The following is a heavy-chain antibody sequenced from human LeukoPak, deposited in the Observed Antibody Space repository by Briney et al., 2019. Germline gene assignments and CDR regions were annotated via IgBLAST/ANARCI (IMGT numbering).Heavy chain of an antibody. J-gene: IGHJ4*02. Sequence: ASVKVSCKASGYTFTGYYIHWVRQAPGQGLKWMGWINTNSGGTNYAQKFQGRVTMTRDTSISTAYMELSRLRSDDTAVYYCTILMHIVGTIHFDYWGQGTLVTVSS. D-gene: IGHD1-26*01. CDR1: GYTFTGYY. V-gene: IGHV1-2*02. CDR3: TILMHIVGTIHFDY. CDR2: INTNSGGT.